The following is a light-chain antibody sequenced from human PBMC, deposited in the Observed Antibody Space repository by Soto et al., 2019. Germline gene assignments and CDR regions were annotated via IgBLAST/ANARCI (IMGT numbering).Light chain of an antibody. V-gene: IGKV3-15*01. Sequence: VMTQSPVTLSVSPGDRATLSCKASQSIRNNLGWFQQKPGQAPRLLIYGVSTRATGVPARFIGSGSGTAFTLTTINVRSKDYAIYYCQKNNTGPPYTLGQGTRLDVK. CDR1: QSIRNN. CDR3: QKNNTGPPYT. J-gene: IGKJ2*01. CDR2: GVS.